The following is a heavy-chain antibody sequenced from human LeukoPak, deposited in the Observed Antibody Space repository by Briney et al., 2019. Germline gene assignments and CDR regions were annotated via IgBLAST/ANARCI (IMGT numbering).Heavy chain of an antibody. J-gene: IGHJ4*02. CDR3: ASGPLRWLVLLN. Sequence: GASVTVSCKASGGTFSSYAISWVRQAPGQGLEWMGGIIPIFGTANYAQKFQGRVTITADKSTSTAYMELSSLRSEDAAVYYCASGPLRWLVLLNWGQGTLVTVSS. D-gene: IGHD6-19*01. V-gene: IGHV1-69*06. CDR2: IIPIFGTA. CDR1: GGTFSSYA.